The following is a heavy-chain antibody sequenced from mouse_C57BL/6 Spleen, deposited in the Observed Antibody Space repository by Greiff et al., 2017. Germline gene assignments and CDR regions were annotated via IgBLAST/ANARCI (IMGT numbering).Heavy chain of an antibody. J-gene: IGHJ2*01. V-gene: IGHV5-17*01. Sequence: EVKLMESGGGLVKPGGSLKLSCAASGFTFSDYGMHWVRQAPEKGLEWVAYISSGSSTIYYADTVKGRFTISRDNAKNTLFLQMTSLRSEDTAMYYCARRSNWDDFDYWGQGTTLTVSS. CDR3: ARRSNWDDFDY. CDR2: ISSGSSTI. CDR1: GFTFSDYG. D-gene: IGHD4-1*01.